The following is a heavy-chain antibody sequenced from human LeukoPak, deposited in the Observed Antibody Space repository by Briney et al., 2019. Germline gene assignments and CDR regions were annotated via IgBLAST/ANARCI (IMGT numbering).Heavy chain of an antibody. CDR1: GFTFSSYW. CDR3: AREHGDPYYFDY. Sequence: GGSLRLSCAASGFTFSSYWMTWVRQAPGKGLEWVANIKQDGSEKYYVDSVKGRFTISRDNAKNSLYLQMNSLGAEDTAVYYCAREHGDPYYFDYWGQGTLSPSPQ. J-gene: IGHJ4*02. V-gene: IGHV3-7*01. CDR2: IKQDGSEK. D-gene: IGHD4-17*01.